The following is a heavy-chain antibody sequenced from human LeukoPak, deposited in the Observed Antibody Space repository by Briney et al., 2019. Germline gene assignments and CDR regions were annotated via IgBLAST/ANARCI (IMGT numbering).Heavy chain of an antibody. Sequence: SETLSLTCAVYGGSFSGYYWSWIRQPPGKGLEWIGEINHSGSTNYNPSLKSRVTISVDTSKNQFSLKLSSVTAADTAVYYCARGARGINYWGQGTLVTVPS. CDR1: GGSFSGYY. D-gene: IGHD2-21*01. CDR2: INHSGST. CDR3: ARGARGINY. J-gene: IGHJ4*02. V-gene: IGHV4-34*01.